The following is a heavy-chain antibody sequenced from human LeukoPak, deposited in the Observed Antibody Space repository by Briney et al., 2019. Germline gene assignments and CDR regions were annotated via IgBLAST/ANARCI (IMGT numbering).Heavy chain of an antibody. J-gene: IGHJ4*02. CDR2: IYYSGST. CDR3: ARVPSIGCFTD. Sequence: PSETLSLTCTVSGASITSYYWIWIRQPPGKGLEWIGYIYYSGSTNYNPPLKSRVTISIDTSKNQFSLNLSSVTAADTAVYYCARVPSIGCFTDWGQGTLVTVSS. V-gene: IGHV4-59*01. D-gene: IGHD2-2*02. CDR1: GASITSYY.